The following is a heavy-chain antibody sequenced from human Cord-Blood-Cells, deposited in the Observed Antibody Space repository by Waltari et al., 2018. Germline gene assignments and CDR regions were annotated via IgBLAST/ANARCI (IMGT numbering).Heavy chain of an antibody. CDR1: GFTFRRHW. J-gene: IGHJ3*02. Sequence: EVQLVESGGGLVQPGGSLSLSCPASGFTFRRHWLHVVRPAPGKGLVWVSRINSDGSSTSYADSVKGRFTISRDNAKNTLYLQMNSLRAEDTAVYYCARGPLGQWSRNAFDIWGQGTMVTVSS. V-gene: IGHV3-74*01. CDR2: INSDGSST. D-gene: IGHD1-26*01. CDR3: ARGPLGQWSRNAFDI.